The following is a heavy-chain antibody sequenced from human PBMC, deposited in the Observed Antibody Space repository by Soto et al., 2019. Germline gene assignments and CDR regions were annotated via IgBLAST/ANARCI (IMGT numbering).Heavy chain of an antibody. CDR3: AKDLRSYYFFDF. D-gene: IGHD1-26*01. V-gene: IGHV3-23*01. CDR2: ISATGGST. CDR1: GFTFGIYA. J-gene: IGHJ4*02. Sequence: EVQLLESGGDLVQPGGSLRLSCAASGFTFGIYAMTWVRQAPGKGLEWVSTISATGGSTFYADSVKGRFTISRDNSQNTLYLQMNSLRAEDTAIYYCAKDLRSYYFFDFGGQGTLVTVSS.